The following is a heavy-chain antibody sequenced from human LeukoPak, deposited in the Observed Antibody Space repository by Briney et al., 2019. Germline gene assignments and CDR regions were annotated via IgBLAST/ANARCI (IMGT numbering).Heavy chain of an antibody. CDR1: GFTFSSYA. D-gene: IGHD4-11*01. V-gene: IGHV3-23*01. Sequence: GGSLRLSCAASGFTFSSYAMSWVRQAPGKGLEWASAISGSGGSTYYADSVKGRFTISRDNSKNTLYLQMNSLRAEDTAVYYCAKDRDYSKSVWDYWGQGTLVTVSS. J-gene: IGHJ4*02. CDR3: AKDRDYSKSVWDY. CDR2: ISGSGGST.